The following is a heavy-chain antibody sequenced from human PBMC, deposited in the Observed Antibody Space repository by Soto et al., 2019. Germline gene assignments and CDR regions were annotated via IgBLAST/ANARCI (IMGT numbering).Heavy chain of an antibody. Sequence: QVQLQQSGPGLVKPSQTLSLTCAISGDTVSSNTAAWNWIRQSPSRGLEWLGRTYYRAKWYNDYAVSVKSRIIINPDTSKNQFSLQLNSVTPEDTAVYYCVRGHTAMTTSWFDPWGQGTLVTVSS. J-gene: IGHJ5*02. CDR3: VRGHTAMTTSWFDP. CDR1: GDTVSSNTAA. V-gene: IGHV6-1*01. CDR2: TYYRAKWYN. D-gene: IGHD5-18*01.